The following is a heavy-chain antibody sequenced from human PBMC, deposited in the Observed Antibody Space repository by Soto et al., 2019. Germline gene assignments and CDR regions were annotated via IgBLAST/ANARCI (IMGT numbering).Heavy chain of an antibody. CDR2: IHYSGGA. CDR1: GGSISSSGHY. Sequence: PSETLSLTCTVSGGSISSSGHYWGWVRQPPGKGLEWIGTIHYSGGAYYNPSLKSRVSISVDTSKSQFSLKLNSVTAADTALYYCSRHYCSGGSCYYYGMDVWGQGTTVTVSS. J-gene: IGHJ6*02. CDR3: SRHYCSGGSCYYYGMDV. V-gene: IGHV4-39*01. D-gene: IGHD2-15*01.